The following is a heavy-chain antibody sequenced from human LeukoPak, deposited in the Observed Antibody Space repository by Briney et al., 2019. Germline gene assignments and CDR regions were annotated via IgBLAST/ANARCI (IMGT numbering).Heavy chain of an antibody. CDR1: GYTFDDYY. CDR3: AREGQVADDTNWFDP. CDR2: INPARGGT. V-gene: IGHV1-2*02. Sequence: ASVKVSCKASGYTFDDYYLHWVRQAPGQGPEWMGWINPARGGTNTAQKFKGRFTMTRDTSISTAYMEMTSLKFDDTAVYYCAREGQVADDTNWFDPWGQGTLVTVSS. D-gene: IGHD2-15*01. J-gene: IGHJ5*02.